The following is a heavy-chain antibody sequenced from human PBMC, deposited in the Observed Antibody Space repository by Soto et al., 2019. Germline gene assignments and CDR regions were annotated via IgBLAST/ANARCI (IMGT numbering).Heavy chain of an antibody. J-gene: IGHJ4*02. V-gene: IGHV4-30-4*01. D-gene: IGHD3-10*01. CDR2: IYYSGST. Sequence: PSETLSLTCTVSGGSISSGDYYWSWIRQPPGKGLEWIGYIYYSGSTYYNPSLKSRVTISVDTSKNQFFLKLTSVTAADTAVYHCARQGPNYGSGTYFPPPEYWGQGVRVTVSS. CDR1: GGSISSGDYY. CDR3: ARQGPNYGSGTYFPPPEY.